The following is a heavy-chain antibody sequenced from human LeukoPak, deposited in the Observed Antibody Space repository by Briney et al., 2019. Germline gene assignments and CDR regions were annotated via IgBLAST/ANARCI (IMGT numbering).Heavy chain of an antibody. D-gene: IGHD4-11*01. CDR2: INSDGSST. V-gene: IGHV3-74*01. Sequence: GGSLRLSCAASGFTFSNSWMHWVRQAPGKGLVWVSHINSDGSSTNYADSVKGRFTISRDNAKNTLYLQINSLRAEDTAVYYCARGGYYSNSCFDYWGRGTLVTVSS. J-gene: IGHJ4*02. CDR3: ARGGYYSNSCFDY. CDR1: GFTFSNSW.